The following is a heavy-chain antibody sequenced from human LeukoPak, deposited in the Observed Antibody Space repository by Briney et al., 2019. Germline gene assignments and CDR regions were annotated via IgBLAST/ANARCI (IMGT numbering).Heavy chain of an antibody. Sequence: GGSLRLSCAASGFSFSTYGMHWVRQAPGKGLEWVAVISYDGSNKYFADSVKGRFTISRDNPKTTLYLQMNSLRAEDTALYYCAKDFVRYNIQFDYWGQGALVTVSS. CDR1: GFSFSTYG. CDR3: AKDFVRYNIQFDY. D-gene: IGHD1-1*01. CDR2: ISYDGSNK. V-gene: IGHV3-30*18. J-gene: IGHJ4*02.